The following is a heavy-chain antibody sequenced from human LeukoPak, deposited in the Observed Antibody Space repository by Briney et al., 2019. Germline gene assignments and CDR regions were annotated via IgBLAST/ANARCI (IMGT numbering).Heavy chain of an antibody. CDR1: GGSISSGGYS. V-gene: IGHV4-30-4*07. Sequence: SETLSLTCAVSGGSISSGGYSWSWIRQPPGKGLEWIGYISYSGNTYYNPSLKSRVTISVDTSKNQFSLKLSSVTAADTAVYYCARVDHYDFWVFPWGQGTLVTVSS. D-gene: IGHD3-3*01. CDR3: ARVDHYDFWVFP. CDR2: ISYSGNT. J-gene: IGHJ5*02.